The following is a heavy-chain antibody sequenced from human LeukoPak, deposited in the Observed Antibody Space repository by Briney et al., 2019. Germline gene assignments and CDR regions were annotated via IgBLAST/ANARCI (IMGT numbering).Heavy chain of an antibody. CDR3: ARGPYGKLDY. CDR2: IYYSGST. J-gene: IGHJ4*02. CDR1: GGSISSYY. Sequence: SETLSLTCTASGGSISSYYWSWIRQPPGMVLEWIGYIYYSGSTNYNPSLKSRVTISVDTSKNQFSLKLSSVTAADTAVYYCARGPYGKLDYWGQGTLVTVSS. V-gene: IGHV4-59*01. D-gene: IGHD4-17*01.